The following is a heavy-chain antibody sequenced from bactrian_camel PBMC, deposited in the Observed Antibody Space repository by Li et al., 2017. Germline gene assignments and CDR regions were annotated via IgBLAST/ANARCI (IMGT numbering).Heavy chain of an antibody. CDR1: GLTLDAKD. CDR2: ITRHGTT. D-gene: IGHD6*01. J-gene: IGHJ6*01. Sequence: HVQLVESGGGSAQAGGSLSLSCTASGLTLDAKDRGWYRQTPGNECELVSIITRHGTTDYADSVKGRFTISQDNAKNTLYLQMNSLKPEDTAMYYCAAVRYGGSWYPLCRARSADFGYWGQGTQFTVS. V-gene: IGHV3S55*01. CDR3: AAVRYGGSWYPLCRARSADFGY.